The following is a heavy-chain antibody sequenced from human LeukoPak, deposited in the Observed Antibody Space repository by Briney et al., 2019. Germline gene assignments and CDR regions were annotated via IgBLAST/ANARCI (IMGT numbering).Heavy chain of an antibody. CDR1: GFTFSSYS. V-gene: IGHV3-48*01. CDR2: TSTTSSSI. CDR3: SGSGYYYYGMDV. J-gene: IGHJ6*02. Sequence: PGGSLRLSCAASGFTFSSYSMNWVRQAPGKGLEWVSFTSTTSSSIYYADSVKGRFTISRDNAKNTLYLQMNSLRAEDTAVYYCSGSGYYYYGMDVWGQGTTVTVSS. D-gene: IGHD1-26*01.